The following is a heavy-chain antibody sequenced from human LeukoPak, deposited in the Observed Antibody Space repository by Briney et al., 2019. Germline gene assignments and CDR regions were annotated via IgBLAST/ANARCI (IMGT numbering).Heavy chain of an antibody. Sequence: PSETLSLTCTVSGGSISSGGYYWSWIRQHRGKGLEWIGYIYYSGSTYYNPSLKSRVTISVDTSKNQFSLKLSSVTAADTAVYYCAREGGYYGSGSYEGFDYWGQGTLVTVSS. CDR3: AREGGYYGSGSYEGFDY. CDR1: GGSISSGGYY. D-gene: IGHD3-10*01. V-gene: IGHV4-31*03. CDR2: IYYSGST. J-gene: IGHJ4*02.